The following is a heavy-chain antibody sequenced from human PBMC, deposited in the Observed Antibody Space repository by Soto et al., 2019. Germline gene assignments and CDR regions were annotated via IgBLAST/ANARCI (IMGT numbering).Heavy chain of an antibody. D-gene: IGHD3-16*01. CDR3: ARRGPDYPDY. CDR1: GFTCSDHC. J-gene: IGHJ4*02. Sequence: PGGSLRLSCAASGFTCSDHCMDWVRQAPGKGLEWVGLTRNKANSYTTEYAASVRGRFTILRDDSKNSLYLQMNSLKTEDTAVYYCARRGPDYPDYWGPGTLVTVSS. V-gene: IGHV3-72*01. CDR2: TRNKANSYTT.